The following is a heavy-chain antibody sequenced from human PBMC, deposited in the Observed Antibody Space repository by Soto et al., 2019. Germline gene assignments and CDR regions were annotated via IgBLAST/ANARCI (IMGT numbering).Heavy chain of an antibody. CDR3: ARDQYGGYGMDV. V-gene: IGHV3-30-3*01. J-gene: IGHJ6*02. CDR1: GFTFSSYA. CDR2: ISYDGSNK. Sequence: PGGSLRLSXAASGFTFSSYAMHWVRQAPGKGLEWVAVISYDGSNKYYADSVKGRFTISRDNSKNTLYLQMNSLRAEDTAVYYCARDQYGGYGMDVWGQGTTVTVSS. D-gene: IGHD4-17*01.